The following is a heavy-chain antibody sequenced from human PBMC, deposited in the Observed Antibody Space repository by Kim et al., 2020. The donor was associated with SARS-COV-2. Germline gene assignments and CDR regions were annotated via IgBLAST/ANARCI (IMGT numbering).Heavy chain of an antibody. CDR2: ISSSSSYI. Sequence: GGSLRLSCAASGFTFSSYSMNWVRQAPGKGLEWVSSISSSSSYIYYADSVKGRFTISRDNAKNSLYLQMNSLRAEDTAVYYCARDRRVAKVGPADYWGQGTLVTVSS. V-gene: IGHV3-21*01. J-gene: IGHJ4*02. D-gene: IGHD5-12*01. CDR1: GFTFSSYS. CDR3: ARDRRVAKVGPADY.